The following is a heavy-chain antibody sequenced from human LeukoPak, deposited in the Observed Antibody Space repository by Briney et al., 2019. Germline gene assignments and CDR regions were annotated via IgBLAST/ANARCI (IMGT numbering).Heavy chain of an antibody. Sequence: GGSLRLSCTASGFTFGDFAMSWVRQAPGKGLEWVGFIRSKAYGGTTEYAASVKGRFTISRDDSKSIAYLHMNSLQTEDTAVYYCTRALGRGAVGPWGQGTLVTVSS. CDR1: GFTFGDFA. CDR2: IRSKAYGGTT. CDR3: TRALGRGAVGP. V-gene: IGHV3-49*04. J-gene: IGHJ5*02. D-gene: IGHD1-26*01.